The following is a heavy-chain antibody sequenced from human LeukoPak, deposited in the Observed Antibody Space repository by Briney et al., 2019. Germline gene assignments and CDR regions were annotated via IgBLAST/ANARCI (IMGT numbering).Heavy chain of an antibody. CDR1: GGSISSGSYY. CDR3: ARESYDFWSGPYEN. Sequence: SQTLSLTCTVSGGSISSGSYYWSWIRQPAGKGLEWIGRIYTSGSTNYNPSLKSRVTISVDTSKNQFSLKLSSVTAADTAVYYCARESYDFWSGPYENWGQGTLVTVSS. CDR2: IYTSGST. V-gene: IGHV4-61*02. J-gene: IGHJ4*02. D-gene: IGHD3-3*01.